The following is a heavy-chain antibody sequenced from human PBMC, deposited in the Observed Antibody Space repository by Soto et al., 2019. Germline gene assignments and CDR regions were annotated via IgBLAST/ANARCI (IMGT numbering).Heavy chain of an antibody. CDR3: ARWSNSYGITYSIYYFDY. J-gene: IGHJ4*02. V-gene: IGHV4-34*01. Sequence: SETLSLTCAVYGGSFSCYYWSWIRQPPGKGLEWIGEINHSGSTNYNPSLKSRVTISVDTSKNQFSLKLSSVTAADTAVYYCARWSNSYGITYSIYYFDYWGRGTLVTVSS. CDR1: GGSFSCYY. CDR2: INHSGST. D-gene: IGHD5-18*01.